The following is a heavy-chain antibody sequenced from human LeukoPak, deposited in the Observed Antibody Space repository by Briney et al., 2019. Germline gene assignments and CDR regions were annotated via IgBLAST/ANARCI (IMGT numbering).Heavy chain of an antibody. J-gene: IGHJ4*02. CDR1: GGSFSGYY. Sequence: KPSETLSLTCAVYGGSFSGYYWSWIRQPPGKGLEWIGYIYCSGSTNYNPSLKSRVTISVDTSKNQFSLKLSSVTAADTAVYYCARSGYCSGGSCYGYWGQGTLVTVSS. D-gene: IGHD2-15*01. CDR2: IYCSGST. CDR3: ARSGYCSGGSCYGY. V-gene: IGHV4-59*01.